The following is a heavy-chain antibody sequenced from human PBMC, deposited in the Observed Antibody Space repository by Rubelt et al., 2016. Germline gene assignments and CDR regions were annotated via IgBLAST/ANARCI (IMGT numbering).Heavy chain of an antibody. J-gene: IGHJ4*02. D-gene: IGHD5-18*01. CDR1: GFTFASSA. CDR3: AKDRHSYGSSPFDY. Sequence: QMQLVLSGPEVTKPGTSVKVSCKASGFTFASSAVQWVRQARGQSLEWIGWIIVGSGHTNYAQKLQDRVTITRDMSTSTAYMELLSLRYEDTAVYYCAKDRHSYGSSPFDYWGQGTLVTVSS. V-gene: IGHV1-58*01. CDR2: IIVGSGHT.